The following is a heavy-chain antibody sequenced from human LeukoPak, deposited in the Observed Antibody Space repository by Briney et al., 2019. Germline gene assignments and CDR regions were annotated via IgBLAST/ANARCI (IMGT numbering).Heavy chain of an antibody. D-gene: IGHD2-2*01. CDR2: ISAYNGNT. V-gene: IGHV1-18*01. Sequence: ASVKVSCKASGYTFTNYGISWVRQAPVQGLEWMGWISAYNGNTNYAQKLQGRVTMTTDTSTSTAYMELSSLRSEDTAVYYCARVASVVVPAPIDYWGQGTLVTVSS. J-gene: IGHJ4*02. CDR1: GYTFTNYG. CDR3: ARVASVVVPAPIDY.